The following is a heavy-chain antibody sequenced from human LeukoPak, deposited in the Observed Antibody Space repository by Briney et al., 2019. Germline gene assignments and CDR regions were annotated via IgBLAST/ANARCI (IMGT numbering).Heavy chain of an antibody. V-gene: IGHV3-48*03. CDR1: GSTFSSYE. CDR3: ARDHYDLHFDY. D-gene: IGHD3-22*01. CDR2: ISSSGSTI. Sequence: GGSLRLSCAASGSTFSSYEMNWVRQAPGKGLEWVSYISSSGSTIYYADSVKGRFTISRDNAKNSLYLQMNSLRAEDTAVYYCARDHYDLHFDYWGQGTLVTVSS. J-gene: IGHJ4*02.